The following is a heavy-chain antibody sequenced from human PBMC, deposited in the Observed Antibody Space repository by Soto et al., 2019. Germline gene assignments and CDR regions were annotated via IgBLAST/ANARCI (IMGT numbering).Heavy chain of an antibody. V-gene: IGHV3-30-3*01. CDR3: ARARDYYGSGGPWFDP. D-gene: IGHD3-10*01. CDR1: GFTFSSYA. J-gene: IGHJ5*02. CDR2: ISYDGSNK. Sequence: GGSLRLSCAASGFTFSSYAMHWVRQAPGKGLEWVAVISYDGSNKYYADSVKGRFTIPRDNSKNTLYLQMNSLRAEDTAVYYCARARDYYGSGGPWFDPWGQGTLVTVSS.